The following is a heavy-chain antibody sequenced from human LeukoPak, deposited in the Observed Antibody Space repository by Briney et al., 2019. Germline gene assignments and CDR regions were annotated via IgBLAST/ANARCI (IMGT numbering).Heavy chain of an antibody. Sequence: SETLSLTCTVSGGSISSYYWSWIRQPPGKGLEWIGYIYYSGSTNYNPSLKSRVTISVDTSKNQFSLKLSSVTAADTAVYYCARASSTFYYGMDVWGRGTTVTASS. V-gene: IGHV4-59*01. D-gene: IGHD3-16*01. CDR1: GGSISSYY. CDR2: IYYSGST. J-gene: IGHJ6*02. CDR3: ARASSTFYYGMDV.